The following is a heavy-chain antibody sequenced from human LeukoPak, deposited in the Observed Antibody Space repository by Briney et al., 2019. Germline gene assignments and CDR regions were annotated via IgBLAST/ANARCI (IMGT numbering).Heavy chain of an antibody. Sequence: GGSLRLSCAASGFTFSSYSMNWVRQAPGKGLEWVSSISSSSSYIYYADSVKGRFTISRDNAKNSLYLQMNSLRAEDTAVYYCARDHQNPGYFDLWGRGTLVTVSS. CDR2: ISSSSSYI. CDR3: ARDHQNPGYFDL. J-gene: IGHJ2*01. CDR1: GFTFSSYS. V-gene: IGHV3-21*01.